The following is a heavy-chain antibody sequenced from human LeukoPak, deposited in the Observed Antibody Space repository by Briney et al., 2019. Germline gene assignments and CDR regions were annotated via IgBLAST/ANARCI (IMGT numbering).Heavy chain of an antibody. CDR2: IHPDDSDT. CDR3: ARHDLRPDHDFFDY. D-gene: IGHD1-14*01. Sequence: RHGESLKISCSASGFTFTNYWIGWVRQMPGRGLEWMGIIHPDDSDTKYSPSLQGQVTMSVDKSTSTAFLQWSSLKASDTATYYCARHDLRPDHDFFDYWGQGTVVTVSS. CDR1: GFTFTNYW. J-gene: IGHJ4*02. V-gene: IGHV5-51*01.